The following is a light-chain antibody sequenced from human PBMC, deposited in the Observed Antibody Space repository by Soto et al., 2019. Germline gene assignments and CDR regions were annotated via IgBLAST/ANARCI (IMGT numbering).Light chain of an antibody. V-gene: IGKV1-17*03. Sequence: DIQMTQSPSAMSASVGDRVTINCRASQDITNYLVWFQQKPGKVPQRLIYEASTLHTGVPSRFSGGGSGTQFTLTISSLQPEDFATYYCLQNSDFPWTFGQGTKVEIK. CDR2: EAS. CDR3: LQNSDFPWT. CDR1: QDITNY. J-gene: IGKJ1*01.